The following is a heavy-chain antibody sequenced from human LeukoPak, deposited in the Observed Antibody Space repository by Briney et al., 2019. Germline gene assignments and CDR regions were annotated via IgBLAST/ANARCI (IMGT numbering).Heavy chain of an antibody. J-gene: IGHJ4*02. V-gene: IGHV3-23*01. CDR3: AKDLSGRLVKDY. CDR2: ISGSGGST. CDR1: GFTLITYS. D-gene: IGHD3-9*01. Sequence: GGSLRLSCAASGFTLITYSMSWVRQAPGKGLEWVSAISGSGGSTYYADSVKGRFTISRDNSKNTLYLQMNSLRAEDTAVYYCAKDLSGRLVKDYWGQGTLVTVSS.